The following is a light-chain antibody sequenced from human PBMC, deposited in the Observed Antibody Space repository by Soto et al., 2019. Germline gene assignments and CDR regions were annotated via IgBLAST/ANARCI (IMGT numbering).Light chain of an antibody. CDR3: SSYASSSTLLYV. J-gene: IGLJ1*01. V-gene: IGLV2-14*01. Sequence: QSALPQPASVSGSPGQSITISCTGTSSDVGGYNYVSWYQQHPGKAPKLMIYDVTDRPSGVSSRFSGSKSGNTASLTVSGLQAEDEADYYCSSYASSSTLLYVFGTGTKLTVL. CDR1: SSDVGGYNY. CDR2: DVT.